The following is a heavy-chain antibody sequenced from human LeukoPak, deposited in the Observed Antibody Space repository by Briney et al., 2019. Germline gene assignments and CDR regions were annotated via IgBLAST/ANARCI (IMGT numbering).Heavy chain of an antibody. CDR1: GGSFSGYY. Sequence: PSETLSLTCAVYGGSFSGYYWSWIRQPPGKGLEWIGEINHSGSTNYNPSLKSRVIISVDTSKIQFSLKLSSVTAADTAVYYCARGSSPGIAVAGLWERWGKGFDYWGQGTLVTVSS. CDR2: INHSGST. J-gene: IGHJ4*02. D-gene: IGHD6-19*01. V-gene: IGHV4-34*01. CDR3: ARGSSPGIAVAGLWERWGKGFDY.